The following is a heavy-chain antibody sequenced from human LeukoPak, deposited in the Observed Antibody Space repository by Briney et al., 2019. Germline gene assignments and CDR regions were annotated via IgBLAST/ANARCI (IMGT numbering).Heavy chain of an antibody. Sequence: PSETLSLTCAVYGGSFSGYYWSWIRQPPGKGLEWIGEINHSGSTNYNPSLKSRVTISVDTSKNQFSLKLSSVTAADTAVYYCARGFKPMVRGVIEYFQHWGQGTLVTVSS. CDR3: ARGFKPMVRGVIEYFQH. V-gene: IGHV4-34*01. CDR1: GGSFSGYY. CDR2: INHSGST. D-gene: IGHD3-10*01. J-gene: IGHJ1*01.